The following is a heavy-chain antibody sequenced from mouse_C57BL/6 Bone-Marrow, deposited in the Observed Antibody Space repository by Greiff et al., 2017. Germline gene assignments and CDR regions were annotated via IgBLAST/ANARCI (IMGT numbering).Heavy chain of an antibody. V-gene: IGHV1-80*01. CDR1: GYAFSSYW. CDR3: ARSLGNLLLRPWYFDV. Sequence: VQLQQSGAELVKPGASVKISCKASGYAFSSYWMNWVKQRPGKGLEWIGQIYPGDGDTNYNGKFKGKATLTADKSSSTAYMQLSSLTSEDSAVYFCARSLGNLLLRPWYFDVWGTGTTVTVSS. J-gene: IGHJ1*03. CDR2: IYPGDGDT. D-gene: IGHD1-1*01.